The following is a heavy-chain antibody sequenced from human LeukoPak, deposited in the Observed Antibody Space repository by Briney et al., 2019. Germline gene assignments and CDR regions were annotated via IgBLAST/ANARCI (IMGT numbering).Heavy chain of an antibody. Sequence: GGSLRLSCSASGFTFSSYAMHWVRQAPGKGLEYVSAISPDGGNTYYADSVKGRFSISRDNSKNTLYLEMSSLRPEDTAVYYCVPKGTEGYWGQGTLVTVSS. CDR3: VPKGTEGY. J-gene: IGHJ4*02. V-gene: IGHV3-64D*06. CDR2: ISPDGGNT. CDR1: GFTFSSYA.